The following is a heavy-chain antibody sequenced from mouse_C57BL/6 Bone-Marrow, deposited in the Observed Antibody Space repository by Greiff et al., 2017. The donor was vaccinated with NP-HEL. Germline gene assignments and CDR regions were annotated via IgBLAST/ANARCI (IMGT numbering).Heavy chain of an antibody. CDR1: GFTFSSYG. CDR3: ARPNSNYDAY. Sequence: EVMLVESGGDLVKPGGSLKLSCAASGFTFSSYGMSWVRQTPDKRLEWVATISSGGSYTYYPDSVKGRFTISRDNAKNTLYLQMSSLKSEDTAMYYCARPNSNYDAYWGQGTLVTVSA. J-gene: IGHJ3*01. CDR2: ISSGGSYT. D-gene: IGHD2-5*01. V-gene: IGHV5-6*01.